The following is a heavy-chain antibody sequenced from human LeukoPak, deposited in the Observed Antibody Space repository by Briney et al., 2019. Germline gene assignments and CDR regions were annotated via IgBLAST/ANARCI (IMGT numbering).Heavy chain of an antibody. Sequence: ASVKVSCKASGGTFSRYAISWVRQAPGQGLEWMGWISAYNGNTNYAQKVQGRVTMTTDTSTSTAYMELRSLRSDDTAVYYCARDSPRGGWFDPWGQGTLVTVSS. CDR1: GGTFSRYA. CDR3: ARDSPRGGWFDP. D-gene: IGHD3-10*01. J-gene: IGHJ5*02. CDR2: ISAYNGNT. V-gene: IGHV1-18*01.